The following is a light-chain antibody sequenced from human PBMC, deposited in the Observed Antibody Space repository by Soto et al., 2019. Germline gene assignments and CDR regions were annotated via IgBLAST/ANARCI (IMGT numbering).Light chain of an antibody. J-gene: IGKJ5*01. CDR1: QGVSSY. CDR2: YAS. Sequence: EIVLTQSPATLSLSPGERATLSCRASQGVSSYLSWYQQKPGQAPRLLIYYASNRATGIPASISGSCPGTDFTLTISSLEHEYLVFYYCQQRSTWLTFGQGTRLEIK. V-gene: IGKV3D-11*01. CDR3: QQRSTWLT.